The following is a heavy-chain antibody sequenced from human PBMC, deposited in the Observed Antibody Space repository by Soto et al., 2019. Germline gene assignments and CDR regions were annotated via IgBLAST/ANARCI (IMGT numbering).Heavy chain of an antibody. D-gene: IGHD5-18*01. CDR2: IYYSGST. CDR1: GGSISSGDYY. CDR3: ARGGSSIQLWPYYYYYGMDV. J-gene: IGHJ6*02. Sequence: SETLSLTXTVSGGSISSGDYYWSWIRQPPGKGLEWIGYIYYSGSTYYNPSLKSRVTISVDTSKNQFSLKLSSVTAADTAVYYCARGGSSIQLWPYYYYYGMDVWGQGTTVTVSS. V-gene: IGHV4-30-4*01.